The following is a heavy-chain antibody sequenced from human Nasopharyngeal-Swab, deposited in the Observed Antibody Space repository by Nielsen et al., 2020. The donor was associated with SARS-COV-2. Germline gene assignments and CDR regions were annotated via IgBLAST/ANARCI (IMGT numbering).Heavy chain of an antibody. CDR3: ARSGTTKYGLDV. V-gene: IGHV4-4*07. CDR1: GGSISGYF. CDR2: FYTSGST. Sequence: SETLSLTCSVSGGSISGYFLSWIRQPAGEGLEWIVLFYTSGSTNYNPSLKSRVTISIDMSKNQFSLELRSVTAADTAFYYCARSGTTKYGLDVWGQGTTVIVSS. J-gene: IGHJ6*01. D-gene: IGHD1-1*01.